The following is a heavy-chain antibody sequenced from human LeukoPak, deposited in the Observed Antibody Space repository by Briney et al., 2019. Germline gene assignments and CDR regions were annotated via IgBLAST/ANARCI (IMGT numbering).Heavy chain of an antibody. CDR2: ISGSGGGT. CDR3: AKDLVVVTATPLDY. CDR1: GFTFSSHA. J-gene: IGHJ4*02. V-gene: IGHV3-23*01. Sequence: GGSLSLSCAASGFTFSSHAMSWVRQVPGKGLEWVSTISGSGGGTYYADSVKGRFTISRDNSKNTLYLQMNSLRAEDTAIYYCAKDLVVVTATPLDYWGQGTLVAVSS. D-gene: IGHD2-21*02.